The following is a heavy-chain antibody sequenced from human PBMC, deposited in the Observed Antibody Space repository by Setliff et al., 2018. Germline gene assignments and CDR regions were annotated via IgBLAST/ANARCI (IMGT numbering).Heavy chain of an antibody. D-gene: IGHD3-16*01. Sequence: PSETLSLTCTVSGGSVNSGYDNWNWLRQPAGKGLEWIGHINRKGSTNFSPSLKSRVTISLDTSKNQFSLKLSSVTAADTAVYYCARPPRGGRWYFDLWGRGTLVTVSS. J-gene: IGHJ2*01. CDR2: INRKGST. CDR1: GGSVNSGYDN. V-gene: IGHV4-61*09. CDR3: ARPPRGGRWYFDL.